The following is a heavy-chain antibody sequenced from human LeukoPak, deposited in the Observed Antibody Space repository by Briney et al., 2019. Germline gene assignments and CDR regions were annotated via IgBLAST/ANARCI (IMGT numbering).Heavy chain of an antibody. Sequence: PGGSLRLSCAASGFTFSSYGMHWVRQAPGKGLEWVAFIRYDGSNKYYAASVKGRFTISRDNSKNTLYLQMNSLRAADTAVYCAKAPGGIVGYWGQGTLVTVSS. CDR2: IRYDGSNK. J-gene: IGHJ4*02. V-gene: IGHV3-30*02. CDR1: GFTFSSYG. CDR3: KAPGGIVGY. D-gene: IGHD3-16*01.